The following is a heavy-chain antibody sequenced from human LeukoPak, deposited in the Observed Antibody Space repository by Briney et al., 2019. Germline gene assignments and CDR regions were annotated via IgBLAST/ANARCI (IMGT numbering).Heavy chain of an antibody. CDR1: GFTFSSQA. CDR2: ISGSGGST. D-gene: IGHD5-18*01. V-gene: IGHV3-23*01. Sequence: GGSLRLSCAASGFTFSSQAMTWVRQAPGKGLEWVSAISGSGGSTYYADSVKGRFTISRDNSKNTLYLQMNSLRAEDTAVYYCAGYSYGRDFDYWGQGTLVTVSS. J-gene: IGHJ4*02. CDR3: AGYSYGRDFDY.